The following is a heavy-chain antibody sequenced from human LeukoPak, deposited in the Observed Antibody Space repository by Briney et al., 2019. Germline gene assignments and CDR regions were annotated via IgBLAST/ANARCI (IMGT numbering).Heavy chain of an antibody. D-gene: IGHD3-9*01. CDR2: ISVSGGST. Sequence: EVQLVESGGGLVQPGGSLRLSCAASGFTFSSYEMNWVRQAPGKGLEWVSAISVSGGSTYYADSVKGRFTISRDNSKNTLYLQMNSLRAEDTAVYYCAKEGDYDILTGYPRGIDYWGQGTLVTVSS. CDR1: GFTFSSYE. V-gene: IGHV3-23*04. J-gene: IGHJ4*02. CDR3: AKEGDYDILTGYPRGIDY.